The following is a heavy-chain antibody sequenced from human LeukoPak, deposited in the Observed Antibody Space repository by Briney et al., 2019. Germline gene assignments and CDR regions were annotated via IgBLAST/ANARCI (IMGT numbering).Heavy chain of an antibody. D-gene: IGHD2-2*01. V-gene: IGHV3-11*01. CDR1: GFTFSDYY. CDR3: AKTPRPSYCSSTSCPD. J-gene: IGHJ4*02. CDR2: ISSSGSTI. Sequence: GGSLRLSCAASGFTFSDYYMSWIRQAPGKGLEWVSYISSSGSTIYYADSVKGRFTISRDNAKNSLYLQMNSLRAEDTAVYYCAKTPRPSYCSSTSCPDWGQGTLVTVSS.